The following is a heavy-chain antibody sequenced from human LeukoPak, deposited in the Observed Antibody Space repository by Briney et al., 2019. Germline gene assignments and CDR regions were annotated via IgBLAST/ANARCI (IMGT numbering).Heavy chain of an antibody. J-gene: IGHJ5*02. Sequence: SETLSLTCTVSGDSISSFYWTWIRQPAGKGLEWIGRIYTSGSTNYNPSLKSRVTMSVDTSKNQFSLKLSSVTAADTAVYYCARNDCSSTSCYGGEINWFDPWGQGTLVTVSS. V-gene: IGHV4-4*07. D-gene: IGHD2-2*01. CDR3: ARNDCSSTSCYGGEINWFDP. CDR1: GDSISSFY. CDR2: IYTSGST.